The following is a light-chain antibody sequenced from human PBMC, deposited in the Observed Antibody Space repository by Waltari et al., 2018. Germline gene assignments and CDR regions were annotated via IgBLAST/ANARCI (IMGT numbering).Light chain of an antibody. CDR3: QQYNNWPYT. CDR1: QTLSSN. V-gene: IGKV3-15*01. Sequence: EIVMTPSPATLSVSPGERATLSCGSSQTLSSNLAWYQQIPGQAPRLLIFGASPMPTGIPASFSGSASATEFTLTISSLQSEDFAVFYCQQYNNWPYTFGQGTKLEIK. J-gene: IGKJ2*01. CDR2: GAS.